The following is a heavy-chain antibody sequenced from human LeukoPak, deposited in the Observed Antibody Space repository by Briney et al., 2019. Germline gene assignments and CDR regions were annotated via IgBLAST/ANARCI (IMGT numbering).Heavy chain of an antibody. Sequence: SVKVSCKASGGTFSSYAISWVRQAPGQGLEWMGRIIPILGIANYAQKFQGRVTITTDESTSTAYMELSSLRSEDTAVYYCASRGYAFDIWGQGTMVTVSS. CDR1: GGTFSSYA. CDR3: ASRGYAFDI. J-gene: IGHJ3*02. CDR2: IIPILGIA. V-gene: IGHV1-69*04.